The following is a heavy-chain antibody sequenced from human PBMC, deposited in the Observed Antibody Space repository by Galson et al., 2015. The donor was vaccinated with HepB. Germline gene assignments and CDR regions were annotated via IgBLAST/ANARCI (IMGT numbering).Heavy chain of an antibody. Sequence: SLRLSCAASGLTLSSYTMSWVRQSPGRGLQWVSYISTNGATTYYTDSVKGRFTVTRDNARTTVSLQLSSLTADDTAIYYCARVHPEYTSGWYRQALYYFDSWGQGTLVAVSS. CDR3: ARVHPEYTSGWYRQALYYFDS. CDR2: ISTNGATT. J-gene: IGHJ4*02. CDR1: GLTLSSYT. D-gene: IGHD6-19*01. V-gene: IGHV3-11*01.